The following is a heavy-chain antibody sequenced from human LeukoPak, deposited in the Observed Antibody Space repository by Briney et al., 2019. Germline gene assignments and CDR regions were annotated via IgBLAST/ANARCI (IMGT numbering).Heavy chain of an antibody. J-gene: IGHJ4*02. CDR2: MESKSDGGST. V-gene: IGHV3-15*04. CDR3: TTLDGDCAPDY. D-gene: IGHD2-21*02. CDR1: EFTFSNAW. Sequence: GGSLRLYCAGSEFTFSNAWMSWVRQAPGKGLEWVGRMESKSDGGSTDYAAPVKGRFTISRDDSKNTLFLRINTVQTEDTAMYYCTTLDGDCAPDYWGQGTLVTVSS.